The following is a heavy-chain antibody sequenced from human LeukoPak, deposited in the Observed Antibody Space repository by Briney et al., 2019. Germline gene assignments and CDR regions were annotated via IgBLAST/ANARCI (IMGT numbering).Heavy chain of an antibody. J-gene: IGHJ5*02. CDR3: ARDFSGWYWFDP. V-gene: IGHV3-74*01. Sequence: GGSLRLSCAASGLTFSSYWMHWVRQAPGKGLVWVSRINSDGSSTSYADSVKGRFTISRDNAKNTLYLQMNSLRAEDTAVYYCARDFSGWYWFDPWGQGTLVTVS. CDR2: INSDGSST. CDR1: GLTFSSYW. D-gene: IGHD6-19*01.